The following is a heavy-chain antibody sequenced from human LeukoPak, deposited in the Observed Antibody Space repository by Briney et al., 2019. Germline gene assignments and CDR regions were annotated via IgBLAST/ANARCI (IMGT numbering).Heavy chain of an antibody. CDR1: GYTFSNFG. Sequence: ASVKVSCKASGYTFSNFGISWVRQAPGQGLEWMGWISTYNGNINYAQKLQGRVTMTTDTSTSTAYMELRSLRSGDTAVYYCARIRKEYCTSTSCHYYYYMGVWGKGTTVTVSS. D-gene: IGHD2-2*01. J-gene: IGHJ6*03. CDR3: ARIRKEYCTSTSCHYYYYMGV. CDR2: ISTYNGNI. V-gene: IGHV1-18*01.